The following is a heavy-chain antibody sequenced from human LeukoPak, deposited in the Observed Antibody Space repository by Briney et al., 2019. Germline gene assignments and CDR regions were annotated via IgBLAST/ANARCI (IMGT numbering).Heavy chain of an antibody. D-gene: IGHD2-15*01. CDR2: INHSGST. CDR3: ARVMYCSGGSCYSRFDY. CDR1: GGSFSGYY. V-gene: IGHV4-34*01. J-gene: IGHJ4*02. Sequence: SETLSLTCAVYGGSFSGYYWSWIRQPPGKGLEWIGEINHSGSTNYNPSLKSRVTISVDTSKNQSSLKLSSVTAADTAVYYCARVMYCSGGSCYSRFDYWGQGTLVTVSS.